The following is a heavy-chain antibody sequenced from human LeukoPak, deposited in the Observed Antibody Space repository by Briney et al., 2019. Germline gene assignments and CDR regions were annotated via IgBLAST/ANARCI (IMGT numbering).Heavy chain of an antibody. CDR1: GFTVSSNY. CDR2: IYSGGST. V-gene: IGHV3-66*02. Sequence: AGGSLRLSXAASGFTVSSNYMSWVRQAPGKGLEWVSVIYSGGSTYYADSVKGRFTISRDNSKNTLYLQMNSLRAEDTAVYYCARPTYYDFWGGYYWGQGTLVTVSS. CDR3: ARPTYYDFWGGYY. J-gene: IGHJ4*02. D-gene: IGHD3-3*01.